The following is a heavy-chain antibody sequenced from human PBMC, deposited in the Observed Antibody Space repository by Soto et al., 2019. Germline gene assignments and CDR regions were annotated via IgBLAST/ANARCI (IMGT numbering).Heavy chain of an antibody. V-gene: IGHV4-34*02. Sequence: QVHLEQRGAGLLKPSETLSLTRTVSGGSFTGHFWSWVRQPPGKGLEWIGEVSHSGNTKYYPSLRSRVTLSVDSSKNQISLALTSVTAADTAVYYCARAKFESTGWHQFDIWGQGTLVTVSS. CDR1: GGSFTGHF. CDR3: ARAKFESTGWHQFDI. J-gene: IGHJ4*02. CDR2: VSHSGNT. D-gene: IGHD7-27*01.